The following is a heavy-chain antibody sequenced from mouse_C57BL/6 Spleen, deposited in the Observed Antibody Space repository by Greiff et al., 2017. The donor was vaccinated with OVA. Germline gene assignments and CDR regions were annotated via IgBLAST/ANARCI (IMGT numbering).Heavy chain of an antibody. Sequence: QVQLQQSGAELVKPGASVKISCKASGYAFSSYWMNWVKQRPGKGLAWIGQIYPGDGDTNYNGKFKGKATLTADKSSSTAYMPLSSLTSEDSAVYFCARREAYYSNYYYVDDWGQGTTLTVSS. CDR3: ARREAYYSNYYYVDD. J-gene: IGHJ2*01. V-gene: IGHV1-80*01. CDR2: IYPGDGDT. D-gene: IGHD2-5*01. CDR1: GYAFSSYW.